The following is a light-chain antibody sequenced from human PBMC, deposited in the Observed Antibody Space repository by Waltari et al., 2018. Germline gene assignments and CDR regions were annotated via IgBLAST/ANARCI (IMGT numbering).Light chain of an antibody. J-gene: IGKJ1*01. CDR3: QHYLRLPVT. Sequence: EIVLTQSPGTLSLSPGERATLPFRAGQSISRTLVWYQKKPGQAPRLLIYAASTRATGIPDRCSGSGSGTDFSLTISRLEPEDFAVYYCQHYLRLPVTFGQGTKVEIK. CDR1: QSISRT. V-gene: IGKV3-20*01. CDR2: AAS.